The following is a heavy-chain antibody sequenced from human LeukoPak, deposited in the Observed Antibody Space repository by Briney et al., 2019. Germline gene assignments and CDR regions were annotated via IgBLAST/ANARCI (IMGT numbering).Heavy chain of an antibody. CDR2: IYYSGST. CDR3: ARHHPRGVVITAYFDY. CDR1: GGSISSSSYY. J-gene: IGHJ4*02. D-gene: IGHD3-22*01. Sequence: NPSETLSLTCTVSGGSISSSSYYWGWIRQPPGKGLEWIGSIYYSGSTYYNPSLKSRVTISVDTSKNQFSLKLSSVTAADTAVYYCARHHPRGVVITAYFDYWGQGTLVTVSS. V-gene: IGHV4-39*01.